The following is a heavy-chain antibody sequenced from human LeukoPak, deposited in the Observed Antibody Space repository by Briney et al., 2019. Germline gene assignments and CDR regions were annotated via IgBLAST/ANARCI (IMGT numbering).Heavy chain of an antibody. CDR1: GFTFSSYA. V-gene: IGHV3-23*01. CDR2: ISGSGGST. J-gene: IGHJ4*02. CDR3: AKAQAQLEIYYFDY. Sequence: GGSLGLSCAASGFTFSSYAMSWVRQAPGKGLEWVSAISGSGGSTYYADSVKGRFTISRDNSKNTLYLQMNSLRAEDTAVYYCAKAQAQLEIYYFDYGGQGTLVTVSS. D-gene: IGHD6-13*01.